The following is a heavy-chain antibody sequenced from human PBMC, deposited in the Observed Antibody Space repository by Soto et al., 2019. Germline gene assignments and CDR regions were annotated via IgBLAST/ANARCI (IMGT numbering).Heavy chain of an antibody. CDR1: GGSFSGYY. Sequence: QVQLQQWGAGLLKPSETLSLTCAVYGGSFSGYYWSWIRQPPGKGLEWIGEISHSGSTNHNPSLKSRVTISVDTSKNQSSLKLSSVNAADTAVYYCARGKGGDIVVVPAAIGYYMDVWGKGTTVTVSS. CDR3: ARGKGGDIVVVPAAIGYYMDV. CDR2: ISHSGST. J-gene: IGHJ6*03. V-gene: IGHV4-34*01. D-gene: IGHD2-2*01.